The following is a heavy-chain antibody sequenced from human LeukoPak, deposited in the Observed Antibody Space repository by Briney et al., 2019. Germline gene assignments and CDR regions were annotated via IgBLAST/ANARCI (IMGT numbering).Heavy chain of an antibody. D-gene: IGHD1-1*01. CDR3: SSELTYYFSMDV. Sequence: TGGSLRLSCAASGSTFSASGIHWVRQASGKGLEWVGRIRSKPNNYATTYAASVKGRFTVSRDDSKNTAYLQMNSLKTEDTAVYYCSSELTYYFSMDVWGQGTTVTVSS. CDR2: IRSKPNNYAT. J-gene: IGHJ6*02. V-gene: IGHV3-73*01. CDR1: GSTFSASG.